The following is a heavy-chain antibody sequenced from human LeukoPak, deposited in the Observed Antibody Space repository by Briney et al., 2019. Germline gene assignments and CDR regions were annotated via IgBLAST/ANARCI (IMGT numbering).Heavy chain of an antibody. CDR3: AREKSRGYSYGRTNWFDP. D-gene: IGHD5-18*01. J-gene: IGHJ5*02. V-gene: IGHV1-18*04. CDR1: GYTFTSYG. Sequence: ASVKVSCTASGYTFTSYGISWVRQAPGQGLEWMGWISAYNGNTNYAQKLQGRVTMTTDTSTSTAYMELRSLRSDDTAVYYCAREKSRGYSYGRTNWFDPWGQGTLVTVSS. CDR2: ISAYNGNT.